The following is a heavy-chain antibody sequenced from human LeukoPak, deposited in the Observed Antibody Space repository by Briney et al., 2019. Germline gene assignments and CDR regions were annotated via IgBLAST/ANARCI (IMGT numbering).Heavy chain of an antibody. CDR3: GSSSWSYYYCYGMDV. Sequence: RGSLRLSCAASGFTFSSYAMSWVRQAPGKGLEWDSAISGSGGSTYYADSVKGRFTISRDNSKNTLYLQMNSLRAEDTAVYYCGSSSWSYYYCYGMDVWGQGTTVTVSS. J-gene: IGHJ6*02. V-gene: IGHV3-23*01. D-gene: IGHD6-13*01. CDR2: ISGSGGST. CDR1: GFTFSSYA.